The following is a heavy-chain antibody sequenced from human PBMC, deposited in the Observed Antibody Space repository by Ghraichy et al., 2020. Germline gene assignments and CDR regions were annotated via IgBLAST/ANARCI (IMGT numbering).Heavy chain of an antibody. Sequence: GGSLRLSCAASGFTFSSYAMHWVRQAPGKGLEWVAVISYDGSNKYYADSVKGRFTISRDNSKNTLYLQMKSLRAEDTAVYYCARDGSSGWYLAFYFDYWGQGTLVTVSS. CDR3: ARDGSSGWYLAFYFDY. CDR2: ISYDGSNK. CDR1: GFTFSSYA. J-gene: IGHJ4*02. V-gene: IGHV3-30-3*01. D-gene: IGHD6-19*01.